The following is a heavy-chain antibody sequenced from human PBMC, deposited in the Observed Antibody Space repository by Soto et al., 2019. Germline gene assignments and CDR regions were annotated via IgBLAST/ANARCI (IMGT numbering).Heavy chain of an antibody. CDR1: AFTFSDYY. CDR2: ISSSGSTI. J-gene: IGHJ4*02. V-gene: IGHV3-11*01. D-gene: IGHD5-18*01. Sequence: LXLSCAASAFTFSDYYMSWIRQAPGKGLEWVSYISSSGSTIYYADSVKGRFTISRDNAKNSLYLQMNSLRAEDTAVYYCARVSRNSYGLFDYWGQGTLVTVSS. CDR3: ARVSRNSYGLFDY.